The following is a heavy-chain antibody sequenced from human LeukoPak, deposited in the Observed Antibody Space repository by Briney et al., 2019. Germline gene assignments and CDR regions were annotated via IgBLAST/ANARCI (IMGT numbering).Heavy chain of an antibody. D-gene: IGHD5-12*01. Sequence: PGGSLRLSCAASGFTFSTYVMSWVRQAPGKGLEWVSGISGSGDNTYYVDSVKGRFTISRDNSKNTLYLQMNSLRAEDTAVYYCAKGSGYDTDFDYWGQGTLVSVSS. CDR3: AKGSGYDTDFDY. J-gene: IGHJ4*02. CDR1: GFTFSTYV. V-gene: IGHV3-23*01. CDR2: ISGSGDNT.